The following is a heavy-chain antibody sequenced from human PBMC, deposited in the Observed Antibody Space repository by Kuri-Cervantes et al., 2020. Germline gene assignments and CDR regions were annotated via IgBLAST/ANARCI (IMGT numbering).Heavy chain of an antibody. CDR1: GFTFDDYT. V-gene: IGHV3-43*01. D-gene: IGHD6-19*01. CDR3: ARDTSKGSSGWFRIDY. CDR2: ISWDGGST. Sequence: GGSLRLSCAASGFTFDDYTMHWVRQAPGKGLEWVSLISWDGGSTYYADSAKGRFTISRDNSKNTLFLHMNSLRAEDTAVYYCARDTSKGSSGWFRIDYWGQGTLVTVSS. J-gene: IGHJ4*02.